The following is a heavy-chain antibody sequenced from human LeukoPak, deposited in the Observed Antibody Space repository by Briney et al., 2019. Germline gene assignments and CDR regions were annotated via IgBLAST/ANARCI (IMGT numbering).Heavy chain of an antibody. J-gene: IGHJ3*02. CDR2: ISYDGSNK. CDR1: GFTFNNYA. Sequence: GRSLRLSCIASGFTFNNYAIHWVRQAPGKGLEWVAVISYDGSNKFYADSVKGRFTISRDNSKNTLYLQMNSLRAEDTAVYYCARGRRGYSSSWYAFDIWGQGTMVTVSS. V-gene: IGHV3-30-3*01. CDR3: ARGRRGYSSSWYAFDI. D-gene: IGHD6-13*01.